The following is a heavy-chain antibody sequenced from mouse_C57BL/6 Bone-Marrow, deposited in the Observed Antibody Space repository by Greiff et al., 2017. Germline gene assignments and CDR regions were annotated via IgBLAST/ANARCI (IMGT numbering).Heavy chain of an antibody. CDR3: ARSYYGSSYGYFDV. CDR1: GYSFTDYN. V-gene: IGHV1-39*01. CDR2: INPNYGTT. J-gene: IGHJ1*03. D-gene: IGHD1-1*01. Sequence: VQLQQSGPELVKPGASVKISCKASGYSFTDYNMNWVKQSNGKSLEWIGVINPNYGTTSYNQKFKGKATLTVDQSSSTAYMQLNSLTSDDSAVYYCARSYYGSSYGYFDVWGTGTTVTVSS.